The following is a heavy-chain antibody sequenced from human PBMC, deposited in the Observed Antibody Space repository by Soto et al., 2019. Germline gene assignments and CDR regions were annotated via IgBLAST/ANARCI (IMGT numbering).Heavy chain of an antibody. CDR3: AWVSSGPALYES. V-gene: IGHV3-23*01. CDR1: GFTFSSFA. CDR2: IGSRGDST. J-gene: IGHJ5*02. Sequence: GGSLRLSCAASGFTFSSFAMSWVRQAPGKGLEWVSAIGSRGDSTYYADSVKGRFTISRDNAKNTLYLQMNSLRADDTAVYYCAWVSSGPALYESWGQGTLVTVSS. D-gene: IGHD2-15*01.